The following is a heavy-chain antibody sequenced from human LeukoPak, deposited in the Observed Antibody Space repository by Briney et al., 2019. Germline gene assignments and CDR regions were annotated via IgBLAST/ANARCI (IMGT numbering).Heavy chain of an antibody. CDR2: ISDSGRT. Sequence: GGSLRLSCAASGFTFSSYGMHWVRQAPGKGLEWVSAISDSGRTYYADSVKGRFTISRDNSKNTLYLQMNSLRVEDTAVYYCAKEPLREGASHFDYWGQGTVVTVSS. D-gene: IGHD1-26*01. CDR1: GFTFSSYG. V-gene: IGHV3-23*01. CDR3: AKEPLREGASHFDY. J-gene: IGHJ4*02.